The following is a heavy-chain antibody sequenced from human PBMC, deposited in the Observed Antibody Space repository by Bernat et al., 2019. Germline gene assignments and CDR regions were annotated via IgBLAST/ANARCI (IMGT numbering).Heavy chain of an antibody. V-gene: IGHV3-30*01. CDR1: GFTFSSYA. Sequence: QVQLVESGGGVVQPGRSLRLSCAASGFTFSSYAMHWVRQAPGKGLEWVAVISYDGSNKYYADSVKGRFTISRDNSKNTLYLQMNSLRAEDTAVYYCARDASNYDFWSGYYSGNWFDPWGQGTLVTVSS. D-gene: IGHD3-3*01. CDR3: ARDASNYDFWSGYYSGNWFDP. CDR2: ISYDGSNK. J-gene: IGHJ5*02.